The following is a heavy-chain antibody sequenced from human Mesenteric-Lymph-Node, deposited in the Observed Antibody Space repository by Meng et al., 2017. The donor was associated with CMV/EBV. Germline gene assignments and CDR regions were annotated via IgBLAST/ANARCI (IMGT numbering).Heavy chain of an antibody. Sequence: GESLKISCAASGFTFSSYSMNWVRQAPGKGLEWVSCITSRSSYIYYSDSVKGRFTISRDDANYSLYLQMNSLRAEDTAVYYCARGRPNLYCSSTSCYDFDYWGQGTLVTVSS. CDR1: GFTFSSYS. CDR3: ARGRPNLYCSSTSCYDFDY. D-gene: IGHD2-2*01. J-gene: IGHJ4*02. V-gene: IGHV3-21*01. CDR2: ITSRSSYI.